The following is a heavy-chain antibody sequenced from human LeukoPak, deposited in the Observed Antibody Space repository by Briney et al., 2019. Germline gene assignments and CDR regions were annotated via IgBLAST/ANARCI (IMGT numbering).Heavy chain of an antibody. CDR2: IWSDGTNK. CDR3: AKDAQRGFDYSNSLEY. D-gene: IGHD4-11*01. V-gene: IGHV3-33*03. Sequence: GGSLRLSCAASGFTFSHFGFHWVRQAPGKGLEWVAVIWSDGTNKYYGNSVKGRFTIHRDDSQNRVYLQMNNLRVDDTAIYFCAKDAQRGFDYSNSLEYWGQGAPVTVSS. J-gene: IGHJ4*02. CDR1: GFTFSHFG.